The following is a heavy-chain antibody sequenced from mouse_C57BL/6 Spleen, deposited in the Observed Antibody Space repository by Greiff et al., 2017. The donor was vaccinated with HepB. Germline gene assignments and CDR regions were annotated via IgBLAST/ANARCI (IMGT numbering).Heavy chain of an antibody. CDR3: ACEGYHGGYRYARDY. CDR1: GYTFTSFW. D-gene: IGHD1-1*01. CDR2: IHPNSGST. V-gene: IGHV1-64*01. Sequence: QVQLQQPGAELVKPGASVKLSCKASGYTFTSFWMLWVKQRPGQGLVWIGMIHPNSGSTYYNEQFKSKATLTVDKSSITAYMQLSSLTTEDSAVYYCACEGYHGGYRYARDYWGQGTAVTVSP. J-gene: IGHJ4*01.